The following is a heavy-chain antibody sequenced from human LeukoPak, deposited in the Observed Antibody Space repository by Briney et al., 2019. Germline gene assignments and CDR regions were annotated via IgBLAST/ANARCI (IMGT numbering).Heavy chain of an antibody. V-gene: IGHV4-61*02. CDR1: GGSISSGSCY. Sequence: PSQTLSLTCTVSGGSISSGSCYWSWIRQPAGKGLEWIGRIYTSGSTNYNPSLKSRVTISVDTSKNQFSLKLSSVTAADTAVYYCARAYSSSSEDYFDYWGQGTLVTVSS. J-gene: IGHJ4*02. CDR2: IYTSGST. D-gene: IGHD6-6*01. CDR3: ARAYSSSSEDYFDY.